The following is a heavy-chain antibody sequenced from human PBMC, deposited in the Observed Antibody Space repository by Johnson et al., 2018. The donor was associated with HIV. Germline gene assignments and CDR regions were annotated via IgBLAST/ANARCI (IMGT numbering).Heavy chain of an antibody. CDR1: GFTVSSNY. CDR3: AREGAWEVRPGAFDI. V-gene: IGHV3-66*01. D-gene: IGHD1-26*01. Sequence: VQLVESGGGVVQPGRSLRLSCAASGFTVSSNYMSWVRQAPGKGLEWVSVLYSGGSTYYADSAKGRFSISRDNSKNTLYLQMNSLRVEDTAVYYCAREGAWEVRPGAFDIWGQGTMVTVSS. J-gene: IGHJ3*02. CDR2: LYSGGST.